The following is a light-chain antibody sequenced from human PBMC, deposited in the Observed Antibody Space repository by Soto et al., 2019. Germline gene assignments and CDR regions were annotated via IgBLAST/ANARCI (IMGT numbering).Light chain of an antibody. CDR3: QTWGTGNWV. V-gene: IGLV4-69*01. CDR2: LNSDGSH. Sequence: VLTQSPSASASLGASVKLTCTLSSGHSSYAIAWHQQQPEKGPRYLMKLNSDGSHGKGDGIPDRFSGSSSGAERYLTISSLQSEDEADYYCQTWGTGNWVFGGGTKVTVL. CDR1: SGHSSYA. J-gene: IGLJ3*02.